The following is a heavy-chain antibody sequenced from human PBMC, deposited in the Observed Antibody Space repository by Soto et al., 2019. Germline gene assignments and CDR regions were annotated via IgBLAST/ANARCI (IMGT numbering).Heavy chain of an antibody. CDR3: AHYTTDTYFDV. CDR2: LYWDDTR. V-gene: IGHV2-5*02. Sequence: QITLKESSPTLVKPTQTLTLTCSFSGFSLYTGGVGVGWIRQPPGKALEGLALLYWDDTRRYNPSLKNTLTIANDTSENQVVLTVTDMGPVDTGTYFCAHYTTDTYFDVWGKGATVTVSS. CDR1: GFSLYTGGVG. D-gene: IGHD1-1*01. J-gene: IGHJ6*04.